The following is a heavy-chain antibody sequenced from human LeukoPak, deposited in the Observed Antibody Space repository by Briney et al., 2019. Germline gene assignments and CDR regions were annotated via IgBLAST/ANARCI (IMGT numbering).Heavy chain of an antibody. CDR3: AKAILNYYDSSGALDY. J-gene: IGHJ4*02. V-gene: IGHV3-21*01. CDR1: GFTSSSYS. D-gene: IGHD3-22*01. Sequence: GGSLRLSCAASGFTSSSYSMNWVRQAPGKGLEWVSSISSSSSYIYYADSVKGRFTISRDNAKNPLYLQMNSLRAEDTAAYYCAKAILNYYDSSGALDYWGQGTLVTVSS. CDR2: ISSSSSYI.